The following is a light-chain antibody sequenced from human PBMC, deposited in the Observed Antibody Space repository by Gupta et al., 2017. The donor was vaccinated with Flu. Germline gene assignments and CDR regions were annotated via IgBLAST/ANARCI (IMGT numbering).Light chain of an antibody. CDR1: QSISSW. V-gene: IGKV1-5*03. Sequence: DTQMTQSPSTLSASVGDRVTITCRASQSISSWLAWYQQKPGKAPKLLIHKASSLQSGVPSRFSGSESGTEFTLTISSLQPDDVATYYCQQYNYYWTFGQGTKVEIK. CDR2: KAS. CDR3: QQYNYYWT. J-gene: IGKJ1*01.